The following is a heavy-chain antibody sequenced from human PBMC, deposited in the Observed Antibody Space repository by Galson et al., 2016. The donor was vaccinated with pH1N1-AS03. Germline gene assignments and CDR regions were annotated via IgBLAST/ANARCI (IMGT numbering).Heavy chain of an antibody. J-gene: IGHJ4*02. D-gene: IGHD1-1*01. CDR1: GDSVISKNYY. Sequence: SATLSLTCSVTGDSVISKNYYWGWVSQPPGKVLEWIGGNSFRGSSYYNPSLKSRVRISIDESNNQFSLDLNSVTAADTALYYCVMDTTTWMRFDYWGQGVLVIVSS. CDR3: VMDTTTWMRFDY. CDR2: NSFRGSS. V-gene: IGHV4-39*07.